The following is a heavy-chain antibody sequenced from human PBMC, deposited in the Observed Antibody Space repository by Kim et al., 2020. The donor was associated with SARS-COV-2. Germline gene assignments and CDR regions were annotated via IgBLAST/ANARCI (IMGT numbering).Heavy chain of an antibody. Sequence: SETLSLTCAVYGGSFSGYYWSWIRQPPGKGLEWIGEINHSGSTNYNPSLKSRVTISVDTSKNQFSLKLSSVTAADTAVYYSWGYSSSWYSRDYYYGMDVWGQGTTVTVS. CDR1: GGSFSGYY. V-gene: IGHV4-34*01. J-gene: IGHJ6*02. CDR3: WGYSSSWYSRDYYYGMDV. D-gene: IGHD6-13*01. CDR2: INHSGST.